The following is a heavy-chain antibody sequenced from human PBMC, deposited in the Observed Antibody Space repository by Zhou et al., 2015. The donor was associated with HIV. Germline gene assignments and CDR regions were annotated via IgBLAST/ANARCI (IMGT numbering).Heavy chain of an antibody. J-gene: IGHJ4*02. Sequence: QVQLVQSGAEVKKPGSSVKVSCKASGGTFSSYAISWVRQAPGQGLEWMGGIIPIFGTANYAQKFQGRVTITADESTSTAYMELSSLRSEDTAVYYCARGHITMVRGVPKYYFDYWGQGTPGPPSPQ. CDR3: ARGHITMVRGVPKYYFDY. V-gene: IGHV1-69*12. CDR2: IIPIFGTA. CDR1: GGTFSSYA. D-gene: IGHD3-10*01.